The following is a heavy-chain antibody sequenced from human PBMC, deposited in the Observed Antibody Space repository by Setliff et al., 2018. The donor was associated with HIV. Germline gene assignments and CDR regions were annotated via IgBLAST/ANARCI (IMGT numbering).Heavy chain of an antibody. Sequence: SVKVSCKASGYTFSSYGISWVRQAPGQGLEWMGWVIPMYGVTNYAQKFQGRVTITADKSTSTAYMELSSLRSEDTAVYYCARLAGGYYFDYWGQGTLVTVSS. CDR3: ARLAGGYYFDY. V-gene: IGHV1-69*10. CDR1: GYTFSSYG. CDR2: VIPMYGVT. J-gene: IGHJ4*02.